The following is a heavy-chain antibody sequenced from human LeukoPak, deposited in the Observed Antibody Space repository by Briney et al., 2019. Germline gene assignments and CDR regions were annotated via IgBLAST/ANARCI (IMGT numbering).Heavy chain of an antibody. Sequence: GASVKVSCKASGYTFTSYAMHWVRQAPGQRLEWMGWINAGNGNTKYSQKFQGRVTITRDTSASTAYMELSSPRSEDTAVYYCARDGYYVWGSYRLYYFDYWGQGTLVTVSS. CDR1: GYTFTSYA. V-gene: IGHV1-3*01. CDR2: INAGNGNT. J-gene: IGHJ4*02. D-gene: IGHD3-16*02. CDR3: ARDGYYVWGSYRLYYFDY.